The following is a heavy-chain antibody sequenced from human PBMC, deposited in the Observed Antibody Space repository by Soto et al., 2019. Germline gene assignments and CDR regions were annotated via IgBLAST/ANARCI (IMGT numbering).Heavy chain of an antibody. D-gene: IGHD3-16*02. CDR3: ARSRLSLRYSATDHHDY. CDR1: GGSISSSSYY. Sequence: QLQLQESGPGLVKPSETLSLTCTVSGGSISSSSYYWGWIRQPPGKGLEWIGSIYYSGSTYYNPSLKSRVTISVDTSKNQFSLKLSSVTAADTAVYYCARSRLSLRYSATDHHDYWGQGTLVTVSS. J-gene: IGHJ4*02. CDR2: IYYSGST. V-gene: IGHV4-39*01.